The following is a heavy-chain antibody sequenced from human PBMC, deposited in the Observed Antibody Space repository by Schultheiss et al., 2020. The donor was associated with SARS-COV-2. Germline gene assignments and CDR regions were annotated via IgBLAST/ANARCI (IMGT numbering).Heavy chain of an antibody. D-gene: IGHD3-10*01. CDR2: ILYDGNSE. CDR1: GFTFSSFG. V-gene: IGHV3-33*08. Sequence: GESLKISCEVSGFTFSSFGMHWVRQAPGKGLEWVAVILYDGNSEYYADFVKGRFTISRDNSKNTLSLQMNSLRDEDTAVYYCARDGLNWFDPWGQGTLVTVSS. CDR3: ARDGLNWFDP. J-gene: IGHJ5*02.